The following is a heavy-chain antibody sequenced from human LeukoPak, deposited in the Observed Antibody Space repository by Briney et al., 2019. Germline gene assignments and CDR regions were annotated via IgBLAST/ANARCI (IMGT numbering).Heavy chain of an antibody. D-gene: IGHD6-13*01. J-gene: IGHJ4*02. Sequence: QPGRSLRLSCAASGFTFSDYGMHWVRQAPGKGLEWVAVIANDGRDKKYADSVRGRFTISRDNSKNTVYLQMNSLRAEDTAVFYCVKDMKIKAAGYYFDYWGQGTLVTVSS. V-gene: IGHV3-30*18. CDR3: VKDMKIKAAGYYFDY. CDR1: GFTFSDYG. CDR2: IANDGRDK.